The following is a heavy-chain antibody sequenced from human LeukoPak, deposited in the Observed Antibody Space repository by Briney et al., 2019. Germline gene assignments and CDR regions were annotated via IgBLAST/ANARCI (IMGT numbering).Heavy chain of an antibody. CDR2: ISSSSSYI. CDR3: ARDLHPVYGGNGNFDY. J-gene: IGHJ4*02. D-gene: IGHD4-23*01. Sequence: GGSLRLSCAASGFTFSSYSMHWVRQAPGKGLEWVSYISSSSSYIYYADSVKGRFTISRDNAKNSLYLQMNSLRAEDTAVYYCARDLHPVYGGNGNFDYWGQGTLVTVSS. V-gene: IGHV3-21*01. CDR1: GFTFSSYS.